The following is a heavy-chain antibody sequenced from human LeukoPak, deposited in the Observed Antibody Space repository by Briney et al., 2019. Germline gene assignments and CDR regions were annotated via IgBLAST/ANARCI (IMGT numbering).Heavy chain of an antibody. J-gene: IGHJ4*02. Sequence: PSETLSLTCAVSGYSISSGYYWGWFRQPPGKELEWIGSIYYSGSTHYNPSLRSRATISVDTSQNQCSLKLSSVTAANTAVYYCARNDSSGYFDYWGQGNLVTVSS. CDR2: IYYSGST. D-gene: IGHD3-22*01. CDR3: ARNDSSGYFDY. CDR1: GYSISSGYY. V-gene: IGHV4-38-2*01.